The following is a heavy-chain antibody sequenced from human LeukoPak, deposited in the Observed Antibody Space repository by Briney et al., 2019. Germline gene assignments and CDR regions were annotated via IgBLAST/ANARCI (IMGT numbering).Heavy chain of an antibody. Sequence: GGSLRLSCAASGFTFSSYAMSWGRQAPGRGLEWVSAISGSGGSTYYADSVKGRFTISRDNSKNTLYLQMNSLRAEGTAVYYCAKFLPTHIVVANYYFDYWGQGTLVTVSS. CDR3: AKFLPTHIVVANYYFDY. CDR1: GFTFSSYA. J-gene: IGHJ4*02. CDR2: ISGSGGST. V-gene: IGHV3-23*01. D-gene: IGHD2-21*01.